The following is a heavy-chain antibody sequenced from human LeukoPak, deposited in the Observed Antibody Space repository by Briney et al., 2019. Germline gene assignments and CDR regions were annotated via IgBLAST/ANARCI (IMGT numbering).Heavy chain of an antibody. V-gene: IGHV3-21*01. J-gene: IGHJ6*03. CDR3: ARGGKTYYYYYMDV. Sequence: GGSLRLSCAASGFTLSSYSMNWARQAPGKGLEWVSSISSSSSSIYYADSVKGRFTISRDNAKNSLYLQMNSLRAEDTAVYYCARGGKTYYYYYMDVWGKGTTVTVSS. CDR2: ISSSSSSI. CDR1: GFTLSSYS.